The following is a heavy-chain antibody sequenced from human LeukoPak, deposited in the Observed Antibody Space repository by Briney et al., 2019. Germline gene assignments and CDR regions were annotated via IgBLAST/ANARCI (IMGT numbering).Heavy chain of an antibody. Sequence: GGSLRLSCAASGFTFSDYSMNWVRQAPGKGLEWVSSISSSSSYIYYADSVKGRFTISRDNARNSLYLQMNSLRAEDTAVYYCARVLLGTTPYYFDYWGQGTLVTVSS. CDR3: ARVLLGTTPYYFDY. CDR1: GFTFSDYS. D-gene: IGHD7-27*01. J-gene: IGHJ4*02. V-gene: IGHV3-21*01. CDR2: ISSSSSYI.